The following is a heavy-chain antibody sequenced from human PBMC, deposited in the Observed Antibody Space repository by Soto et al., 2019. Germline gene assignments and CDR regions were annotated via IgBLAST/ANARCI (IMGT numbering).Heavy chain of an antibody. CDR1: GGSISSDNW. D-gene: IGHD1-26*01. V-gene: IGHV4-4*02. Sequence: QVQLQESGPGLVKPSGTLSLTCDVSGGSISSDNWWSWVRQPPGKGLEWIGEINHSGSTNYNPSLTSRVTISVDKSSNQFSLRLRSVTAADTAVYFCARVPGVVGATRFDSWGQGTLVAVSS. J-gene: IGHJ4*02. CDR2: INHSGST. CDR3: ARVPGVVGATRFDS.